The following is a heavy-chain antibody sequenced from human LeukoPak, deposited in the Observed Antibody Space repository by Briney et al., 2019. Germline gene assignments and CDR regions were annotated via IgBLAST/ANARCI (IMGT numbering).Heavy chain of an antibody. J-gene: IGHJ4*02. CDR2: IYSGGST. CDR3: AKVRVGTAHFDY. Sequence: GGSLRLSCAASGFTVSSNYMSWVRQAPGKGLEGVSVIYSGGSTYYGDTVKGRFTISRDNSKNTLYLQMNSLRAEDTAVYYCAKVRVGTAHFDYWGQGTPVTVSS. D-gene: IGHD2-15*01. V-gene: IGHV3-53*01. CDR1: GFTVSSNY.